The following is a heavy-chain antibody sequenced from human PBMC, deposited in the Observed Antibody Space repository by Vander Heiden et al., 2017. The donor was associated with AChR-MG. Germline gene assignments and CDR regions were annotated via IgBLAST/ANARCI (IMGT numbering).Heavy chain of an antibody. CDR1: GFPFDDNA. J-gene: IGHJ6*02. V-gene: IGHV3-9*01. D-gene: IGHD3-10*01. Sequence: EVQLVESGGGLVQPGRSLRLSCAASGFPFDDNAMHWVRQARGKGLEWVSGISWNSGSIGYADSVKGRFTISRDNAKNALYLQMNSLRAEDTALYYCAKGGGLLWFGEVSRTYGMDVWGQGTTVTVSS. CDR3: AKGGGLLWFGEVSRTYGMDV. CDR2: ISWNSGSI.